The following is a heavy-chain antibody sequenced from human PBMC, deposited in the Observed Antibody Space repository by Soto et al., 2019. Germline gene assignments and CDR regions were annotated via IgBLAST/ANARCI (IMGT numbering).Heavy chain of an antibody. CDR2: ISGNSGSS. J-gene: IGHJ3*01. V-gene: IGHV3-9*01. Sequence: GGSLRLSCVASGFTFEYYCLHWVRQFPGKGLEWVAGISGNSGSSGYADSVRGRFTVSRDNAKNSLFLQMSSLSPEDTALYYCTKRRSARPGFDAFDLWGQGTMVT. CDR1: GFTFEYYC. CDR3: TKRRSARPGFDAFDL. D-gene: IGHD3-10*01.